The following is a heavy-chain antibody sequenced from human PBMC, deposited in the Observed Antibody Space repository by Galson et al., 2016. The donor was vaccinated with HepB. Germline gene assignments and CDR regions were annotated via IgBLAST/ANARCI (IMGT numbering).Heavy chain of an antibody. Sequence: SLRLSCAASGFNFSGYAMGWVRQAPGKGLEWVSAISVSSSRTYDVESLKGRFTISRDNSKNTLYLQMSSLRVEDTAVYYCARGLSGGLGAVYFDYWGQGTLVTVSA. CDR2: ISVSSSRT. CDR3: ARGLSGGLGAVYFDY. V-gene: IGHV3-23*01. CDR1: GFNFSGYA. D-gene: IGHD3-3*01. J-gene: IGHJ4*02.